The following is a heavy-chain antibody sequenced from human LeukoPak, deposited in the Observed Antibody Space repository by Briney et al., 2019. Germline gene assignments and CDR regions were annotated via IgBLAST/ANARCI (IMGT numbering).Heavy chain of an antibody. J-gene: IGHJ4*02. CDR1: GGSISISSYY. V-gene: IGHV4-39*01. CDR3: ARHSSGSGSYSPFDS. D-gene: IGHD3-10*01. CDR2: ICYSGST. Sequence: SETLSLTCTLSGGSISISSYYWGWIRQPPGKGLEWIVSICYSGSTYYNPSLKSRVTISVDTSKNQFSLTLSSVTAADTAVYYCARHSSGSGSYSPFDSWGQGTLVTVSS.